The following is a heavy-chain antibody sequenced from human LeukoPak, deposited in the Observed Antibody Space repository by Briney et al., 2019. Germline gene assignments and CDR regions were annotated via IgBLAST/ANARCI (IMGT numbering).Heavy chain of an antibody. CDR3: ARMYYYGSGSDAFDI. J-gene: IGHJ3*02. CDR2: IIPIFGTA. V-gene: IGHV1-69*06. Sequence: ASVKVSCKASGGTFSSYAISWVRQAPGQGLEWMGGIIPIFGTANYAQKFQGRVTITADKSTSTAYMELSSLRSEDTAVYYCARMYYYGSGSDAFDIWGQGTMVTVSS. CDR1: GGTFSSYA. D-gene: IGHD3-10*01.